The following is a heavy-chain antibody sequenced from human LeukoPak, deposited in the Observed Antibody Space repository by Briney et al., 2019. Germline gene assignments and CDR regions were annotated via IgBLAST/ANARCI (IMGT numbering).Heavy chain of an antibody. V-gene: IGHV3-23*01. CDR2: ISGSGGST. J-gene: IGHJ3*02. CDR3: ARGMDRSSSMGGADAFDI. D-gene: IGHD6-13*01. Sequence: GGSLRLSCAASGFTFSSYAMSWVRQAPGKGLEWVSAISGSGGSTYYADSVKGRFTISRDNSKNTLYLQMNSLRAEDTAVYYCARGMDRSSSMGGADAFDIWGQGTMVTVSS. CDR1: GFTFSSYA.